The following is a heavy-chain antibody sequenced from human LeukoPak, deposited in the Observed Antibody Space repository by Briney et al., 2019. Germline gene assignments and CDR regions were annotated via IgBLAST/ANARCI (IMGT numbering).Heavy chain of an antibody. V-gene: IGHV5-51*01. CDR1: GYSFTSYW. CDR3: ARQGGSSSWFHYFDY. Sequence: GESLKISCKGSGYSFTSYWIGWVRQMPGKGLEWMGIIYPGDSGTRYSPSFQGQATISADKSISTAYLQWSSLKASDTAMYYCARQGGSSSWFHYFDYWGQGTLVTVSS. J-gene: IGHJ4*02. D-gene: IGHD6-13*01. CDR2: IYPGDSGT.